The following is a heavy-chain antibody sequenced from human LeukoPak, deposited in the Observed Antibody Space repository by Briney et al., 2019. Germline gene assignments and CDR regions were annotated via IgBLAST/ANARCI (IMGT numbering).Heavy chain of an antibody. V-gene: IGHV1-69*13. CDR1: GGTFSSYA. J-gene: IGHJ4*02. CDR3: ARGSLGYGDYSQEVDY. CDR2: TIPIFGTA. Sequence: SVKVSCKASGGTFSSYAISWVRQAPGQGLEWMGGTIPIFGTANYAQKFQGRVTITADESTSTAYMELSSLRSEDTAVYYCARGSLGYGDYSQEVDYWGQGTLVTVSS. D-gene: IGHD4-17*01.